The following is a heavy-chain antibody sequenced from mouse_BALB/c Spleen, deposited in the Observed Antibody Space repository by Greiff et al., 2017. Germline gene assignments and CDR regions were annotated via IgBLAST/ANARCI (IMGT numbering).Heavy chain of an antibody. V-gene: IGHV2-6-4*01. D-gene: IGHD2-4*01. CDR3: ASKDYDRGGAMDY. Sequence: VKLMESGPGLVAPSQSLSITCTVSGFSLSRYSVHWVRQPPGKGLEWLGMIWGGGSTDYNSALKSRLSISKDNSKSQVFLKLNSLQTDDTAMYYCASKDYDRGGAMDYWGQGTSVTVSS. CDR2: IWGGGST. CDR1: GFSLSRYS. J-gene: IGHJ4*01.